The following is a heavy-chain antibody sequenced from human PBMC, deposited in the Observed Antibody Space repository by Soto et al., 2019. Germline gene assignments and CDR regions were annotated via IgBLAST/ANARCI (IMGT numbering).Heavy chain of an antibody. CDR3: ARDYSNYNYFDY. CDR1: GFTFSSYS. CDR2: ISSSSSYI. Sequence: VSLRLSCAASGFTFSSYSMNWVRQAPGKGLEWVSSISSSSSYIYYADSVKGRFTISRDNAKNSLYLQMNSLRAEDTAVYYCARDYSNYNYFDYWGQGTLVTVSS. V-gene: IGHV3-21*01. D-gene: IGHD4-4*01. J-gene: IGHJ4*02.